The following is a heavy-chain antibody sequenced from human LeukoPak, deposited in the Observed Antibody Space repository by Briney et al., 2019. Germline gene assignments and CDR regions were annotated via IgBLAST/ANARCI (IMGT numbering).Heavy chain of an antibody. Sequence: PGGSLRLSCAASGFTFSSNWMHWVRQAPGKGLVWVLRINEDGSTTNYADSVKGRSTIFRDYAKNTLYLQMNSLRAEDTAVYYCVRDLGGRSGHWGQGTLVTVSS. CDR2: INEDGSTT. J-gene: IGHJ4*02. D-gene: IGHD1-26*01. CDR3: VRDLGGRSGH. V-gene: IGHV3-74*01. CDR1: GFTFSSNW.